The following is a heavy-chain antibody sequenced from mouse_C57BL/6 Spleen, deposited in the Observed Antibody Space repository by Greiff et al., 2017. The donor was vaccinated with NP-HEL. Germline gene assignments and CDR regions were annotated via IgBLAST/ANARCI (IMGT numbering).Heavy chain of an antibody. Sequence: QVQLQQPGAELVKPGASVKMSCKASGYTFTSYWITWVKQRPGQGLEWIGDIYPGSGSNNYNEKFKSKATLTVDTSSSTAYMQLSSLTSEDSAVYYCARGAYYSNYEGYFDVWGTGTTVTVSS. CDR3: ARGAYYSNYEGYFDV. V-gene: IGHV1-55*01. CDR1: GYTFTSYW. CDR2: IYPGSGSN. J-gene: IGHJ1*03. D-gene: IGHD2-5*01.